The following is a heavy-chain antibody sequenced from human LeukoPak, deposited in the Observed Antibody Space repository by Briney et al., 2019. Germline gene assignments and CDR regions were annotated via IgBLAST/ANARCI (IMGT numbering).Heavy chain of an antibody. D-gene: IGHD6-13*01. V-gene: IGHV3-23*01. J-gene: IGHJ6*03. CDR1: GFTFSSYG. Sequence: GGSLRLSCAASGFTFSSYGMSWVRQAPGKGLEWVSAISGSGGSTYYADSVKGRFTISRDNSKNTLYLQMNSLRAEDTAVYYCAKEEGYSSSWYPFYYYYYMDVWGKGTTVTISS. CDR2: ISGSGGST. CDR3: AKEEGYSSSWYPFYYYYYMDV.